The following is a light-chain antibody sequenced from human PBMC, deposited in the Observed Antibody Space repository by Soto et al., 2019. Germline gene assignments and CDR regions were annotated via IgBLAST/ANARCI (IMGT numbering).Light chain of an antibody. CDR2: TAS. CDR1: QSVNSW. Sequence: DIQMTQSPSTLSASVGDRVTITCRASQSVNSWLAWYQQKPGKAPNLLIYTASSLESGVPSRFSGSGSGTEFTLTISSLQPDDFATYYCQQYNSYRTFGQGTKVDIK. J-gene: IGKJ1*01. CDR3: QQYNSYRT. V-gene: IGKV1-5*03.